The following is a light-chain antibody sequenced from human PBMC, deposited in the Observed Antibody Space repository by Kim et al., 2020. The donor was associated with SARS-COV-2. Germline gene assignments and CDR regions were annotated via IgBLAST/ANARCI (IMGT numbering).Light chain of an antibody. J-gene: IGKJ4*01. CDR2: DAS. V-gene: IGKV3-11*01. CDR1: QSVSSF. Sequence: EIVLTQSPAILSLSPGERATLSCRASQSVSSFLVWYQHKPGQAPRLLTHDASNRATDIPARFSGGGFGTDFTLTISSLEPEDFAVYYCQQHSNWPLTFGGGTKLEI. CDR3: QQHSNWPLT.